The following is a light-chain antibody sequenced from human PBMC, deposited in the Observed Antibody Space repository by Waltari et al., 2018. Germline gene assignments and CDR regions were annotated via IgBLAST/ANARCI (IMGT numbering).Light chain of an antibody. V-gene: IGKV3-11*01. CDR3: HQRSNWPLT. CDR1: QSIDNY. Sequence: EIVLTQSPATLSLSPGERATLSCRASQSIDNYLAWYQQKPGQVPRLLIYDASNRATGIPARFSGSRSGADFTLIISSLEPEDFAVYYCHQRSNWPLTFDGGTKVEIK. J-gene: IGKJ4*01. CDR2: DAS.